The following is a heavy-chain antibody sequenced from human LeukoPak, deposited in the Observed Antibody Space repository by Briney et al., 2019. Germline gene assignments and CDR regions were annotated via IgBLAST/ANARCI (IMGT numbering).Heavy chain of an antibody. V-gene: IGHV3-53*01. CDR3: ARMAAAGPFDN. Sequence: GGSLRLPCAASGITVSSSYMAWVRQAPGKGLEGVSVIYSGGGTYDADSVKGRFAISRDISKNTVYLQMSSLRVDDTAVYYCARMAAAGPFDNWGQGVLVSVSS. CDR2: IYSGGGT. D-gene: IGHD6-13*01. J-gene: IGHJ4*02. CDR1: GITVSSSY.